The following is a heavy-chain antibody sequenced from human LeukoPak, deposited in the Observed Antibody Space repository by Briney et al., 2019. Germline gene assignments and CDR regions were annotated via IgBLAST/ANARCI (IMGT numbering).Heavy chain of an antibody. CDR1: GFTFSSYW. D-gene: IGHD6-19*01. J-gene: IGHJ5*02. V-gene: IGHV3-74*01. Sequence: GGSLRLSCAASGFTFSSYWMHWVRQAPGKGLVWVSRINSDGSSTSYADSVKGRFTISRDNAKNTLYLQMNSLRAEDTAVYYCAREGYGSSGWYSYDWFDPWGQGTLVTVSS. CDR3: AREGYGSSGWYSYDWFDP. CDR2: INSDGSST.